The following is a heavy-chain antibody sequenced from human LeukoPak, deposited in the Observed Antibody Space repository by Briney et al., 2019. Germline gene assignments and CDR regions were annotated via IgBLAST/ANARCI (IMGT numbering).Heavy chain of an antibody. J-gene: IGHJ4*02. Sequence: ASVKVSCKASGYTFTGYYIHWVRQAPAQGLEWLGWINPNNGGTKFAQKFQGRATMTRDTSISTAYMDLSGLGSDDTAVYYCGSWDYGSGSYSPYYWGQGTLVTVSS. V-gene: IGHV1-2*02. CDR1: GYTFTGYY. CDR2: INPNNGGT. D-gene: IGHD3-10*01. CDR3: GSWDYGSGSYSPYY.